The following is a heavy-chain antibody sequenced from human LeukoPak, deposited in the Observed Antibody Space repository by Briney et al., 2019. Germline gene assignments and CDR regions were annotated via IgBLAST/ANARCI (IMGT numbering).Heavy chain of an antibody. CDR2: INNSGSN. CDR3: ARGKVGAPYYYYYYYMDV. CDR1: GGSFSGYY. V-gene: IGHV4-34*01. D-gene: IGHD1-26*01. J-gene: IGHJ6*03. Sequence: PSETLSLTCAVYGGSFSGYYWCWIRQPPGKGLGWIGEINNSGSNNCNPSLKSRVTISVDTSKNQFSLKLSSVTAADTAVYYCARGKVGAPYYYYYYYMDVWGKGTTVTVSS.